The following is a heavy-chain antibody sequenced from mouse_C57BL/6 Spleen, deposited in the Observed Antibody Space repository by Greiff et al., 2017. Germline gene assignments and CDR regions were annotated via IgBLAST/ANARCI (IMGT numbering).Heavy chain of an antibody. D-gene: IGHD1-1*01. CDR3: AREGSLYGSSYDPFDY. CDR2: IYPGDGDT. CDR1: GYAFSRYW. V-gene: IGHV1-80*01. Sequence: LMESGASVKISCKASGYAFSRYWMNWVKQRPGKGLEWIGQIYPGDGDTNYNGKFKGKATLTADKSSSTAYMQLSSLTSEDSAVYFCAREGSLYGSSYDPFDYWGQGTTLTVSS. J-gene: IGHJ2*01.